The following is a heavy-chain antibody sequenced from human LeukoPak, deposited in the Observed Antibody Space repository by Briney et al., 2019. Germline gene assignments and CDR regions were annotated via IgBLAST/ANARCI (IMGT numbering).Heavy chain of an antibody. CDR2: SYYSGST. V-gene: IGHV4-61*01. D-gene: IGHD3-22*01. Sequence: SETVSLTCTVSGGTISSGCYNWSWIRQPPGKGLEWSGYSYYSGSTNYNPSLKSRVTMSVDTSKNQFSLKLSSVTAADTAVYYSATAPRLDYYDSIGYYFDWFDPWGQGTLVTVSS. CDR3: ATAPRLDYYDSIGYYFDWFDP. J-gene: IGHJ5*02. CDR1: GGTISSGCYN.